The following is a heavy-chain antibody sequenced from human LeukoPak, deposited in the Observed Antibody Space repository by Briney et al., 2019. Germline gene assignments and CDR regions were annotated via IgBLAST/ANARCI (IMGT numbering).Heavy chain of an antibody. D-gene: IGHD3-22*01. CDR3: ARGTYYYDSSGYS. J-gene: IGHJ4*02. V-gene: IGHV3-48*04. CDR1: GFTFSSYS. Sequence: GGSLRPSCAASGFTFSSYSMNWVRQAPGKGLEWVSYISSSSSTIYYADSVKGRFTISRDNAKNSLYLQMNSLRAEDTAVYYCARGTYYYDSSGYSWGQGTLVTVSS. CDR2: ISSSSSTI.